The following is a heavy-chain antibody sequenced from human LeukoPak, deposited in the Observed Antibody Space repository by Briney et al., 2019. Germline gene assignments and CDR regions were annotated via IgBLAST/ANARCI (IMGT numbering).Heavy chain of an antibody. J-gene: IGHJ4*02. D-gene: IGHD4-17*01. CDR1: GGTFSSYA. V-gene: IGHV1-69*13. Sequence: GASVKVSCKASGGTFSSYAISWVRQAPGQGLEWMGGIIPIFGTANYAQKFQGRVTITADESTSTAYMELSSLRAEDTAVYYCARQHSYGNFDYWGQGTLVTVSS. CDR3: ARQHSYGNFDY. CDR2: IIPIFGTA.